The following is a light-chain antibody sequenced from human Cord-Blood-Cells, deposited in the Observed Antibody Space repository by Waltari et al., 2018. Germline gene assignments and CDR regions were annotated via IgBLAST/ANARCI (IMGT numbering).Light chain of an antibody. CDR1: SSDVGCYNY. Sequence: QSALTQPPSASGSPGQSVTIPCPGTSSDVGCYNYVSWYQQHPGKAPKLMIYEVSKRPSGVPDRFSGSKSGNTASLTVSGLQAEDEADYYCSSYAGSNNLVFGGGTKLTVL. CDR2: EVS. CDR3: SSYAGSNNLV. J-gene: IGLJ2*01. V-gene: IGLV2-8*01.